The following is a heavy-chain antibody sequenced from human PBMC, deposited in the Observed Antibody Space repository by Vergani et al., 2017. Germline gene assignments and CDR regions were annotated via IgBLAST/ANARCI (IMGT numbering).Heavy chain of an antibody. CDR3: ATPQTVTTGGMEV. V-gene: IGHV1-69-2*01. D-gene: IGHD4-17*01. CDR2: VDPEDGET. CDR1: GYTLTDHY. Sequence: EVQLVQSGAEVKKPGATMKISCKVSGYTLTDHYMHWVKQAPGKGLEWIGLVDPEDGETIYAEKFKGRVTIAADTSTDTAHLEVSSLRSEDTSGYYCATPQTVTTGGMEVGGQGTTVIVS. J-gene: IGHJ6*02.